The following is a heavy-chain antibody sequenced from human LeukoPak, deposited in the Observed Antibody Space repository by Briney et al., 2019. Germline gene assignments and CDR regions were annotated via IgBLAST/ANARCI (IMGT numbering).Heavy chain of an antibody. J-gene: IGHJ4*02. V-gene: IGHV3-74*03. D-gene: IGHD3-10*01. CDR2: IDSDENGGSGT. CDR3: AREAYGSGKRYFDY. Sequence: SGGSLILSCAASGFIFSNYWMHWVRQVPGKGLLWVSRIDSDENGGSGTMYADSEKGRFTISRDNAMNTLYLHMNSLRVEATAVFYCAREAYGSGKRYFDYWGQGTLVTVSS. CDR1: GFIFSNYW.